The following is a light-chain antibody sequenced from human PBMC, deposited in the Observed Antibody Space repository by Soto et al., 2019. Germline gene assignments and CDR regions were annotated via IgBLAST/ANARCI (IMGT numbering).Light chain of an antibody. Sequence: EIVLTQSPGSLSLSLGERATLSCRASRSVSSSYLAWYQQKPGQAPRLLIFGASIRATGIPDRFSGSGSGTDFTLSISRLEPEAFAVYFCQQYSSSPTFGGGTKVEIK. CDR2: GAS. CDR1: RSVSSSY. V-gene: IGKV3-20*01. J-gene: IGKJ4*01. CDR3: QQYSSSPT.